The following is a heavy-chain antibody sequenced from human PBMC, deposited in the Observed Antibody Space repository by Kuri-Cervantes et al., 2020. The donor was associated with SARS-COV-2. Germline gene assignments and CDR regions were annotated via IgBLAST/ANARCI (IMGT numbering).Heavy chain of an antibody. CDR3: ASLAAADYDAFDI. D-gene: IGHD6-13*01. J-gene: IGHJ3*02. CDR2: ISYDGSNK. CDR1: GFTFSSYA. V-gene: IGHV3-30*07. Sequence: GGSLRLSCAASGFTFSSYAMHWVRQAPGKGLEWVAVISYDGSNKYYADSVKGRFTISRDNAKNSLYLQMNSLRAEDTAVYYCASLAAADYDAFDIWGQGKMVTVSS.